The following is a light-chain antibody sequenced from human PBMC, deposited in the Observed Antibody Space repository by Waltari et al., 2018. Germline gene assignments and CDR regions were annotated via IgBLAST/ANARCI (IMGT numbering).Light chain of an antibody. V-gene: IGKV2-28*01. CDR3: MQALRSPHT. J-gene: IGKJ2*01. CDR1: QSLVEGNGYTY. CDR2: LVS. Sequence: DIVMTQSPLSLPVTPGEPASISCRSSQSLVEGNGYTYLDWYLQKPGQSPQPLIYLVSNRASGVPDRFSGSGSGTDFTLKISIVEAGDVGVYYCMQALRSPHTFGQGTKLEIK.